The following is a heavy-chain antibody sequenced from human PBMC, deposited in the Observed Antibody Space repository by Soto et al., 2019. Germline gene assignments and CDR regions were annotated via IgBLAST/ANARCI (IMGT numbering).Heavy chain of an antibody. CDR2: ISAYNGNT. CDR1: GYTFTSYG. D-gene: IGHD3-9*01. Sequence: ASVKVSCKASGYTFTSYGISWVRQAPGQGLEWMGWISAYNGNTNYAQKLQGRVTMTTDTSTSTAYMELRSLRSDETAVYYCARYSYYDILTGPNYYYYYGMDVWGQGTTVTVSS. J-gene: IGHJ6*02. V-gene: IGHV1-18*01. CDR3: ARYSYYDILTGPNYYYYYGMDV.